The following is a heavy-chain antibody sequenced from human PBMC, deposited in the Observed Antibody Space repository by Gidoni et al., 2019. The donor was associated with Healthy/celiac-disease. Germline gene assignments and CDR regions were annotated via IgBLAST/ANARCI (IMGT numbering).Heavy chain of an antibody. J-gene: IGHJ6*02. CDR3: ARGRRLAPQTPYYDYGMDV. Sequence: QLQLQHWGAGLLKPSDPLCLTCAASGGSFTGYSWFCSRQPPGKGLERIGKISQSGSTKYNPALKSRVTISVDTSKNKFSLKLSSVTAADTAVYYCARGRRLAPQTPYYDYGMDVWGQGTTVTVS. D-gene: IGHD6-6*01. CDR1: GGSFTGYS. V-gene: IGHV4-34*01. CDR2: ISQSGST.